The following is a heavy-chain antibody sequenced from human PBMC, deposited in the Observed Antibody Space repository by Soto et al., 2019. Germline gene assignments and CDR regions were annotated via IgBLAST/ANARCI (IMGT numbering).Heavy chain of an antibody. V-gene: IGHV4-61*03. Sequence: QVQLQESGPGLVKPSETLSLTCTVSGGSVSSGSYYWSWIRQPPGKGLEWIGYIYYSGSTHYNPSLKSRVTISKDTSNNHFSLKLSSVTAADTAVYFCARAWGRTFDSNGYFDYWGQGTLVTVSS. CDR1: GGSVSSGSYY. CDR3: ARAWGRTFDSNGYFDY. CDR2: IYYSGST. D-gene: IGHD3-22*01. J-gene: IGHJ4*02.